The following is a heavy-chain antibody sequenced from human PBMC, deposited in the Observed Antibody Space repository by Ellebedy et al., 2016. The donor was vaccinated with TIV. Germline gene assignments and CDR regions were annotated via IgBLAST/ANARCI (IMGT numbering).Heavy chain of an antibody. Sequence: GESLKISXAASGFTFSTYAMSWVRQAPGKGLEWVSAISGSGGSTNYADSVKGRFTISRDNSKNTLYLQMNSLRVEDTAVYYCARRGRGPVGFDYWGQGTLVTVSS. J-gene: IGHJ4*02. CDR1: GFTFSTYA. CDR2: ISGSGGST. CDR3: ARRGRGPVGFDY. D-gene: IGHD3-10*01. V-gene: IGHV3-23*01.